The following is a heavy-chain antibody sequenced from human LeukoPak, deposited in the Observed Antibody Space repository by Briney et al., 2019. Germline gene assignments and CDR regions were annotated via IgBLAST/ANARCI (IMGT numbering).Heavy chain of an antibody. D-gene: IGHD2-15*01. CDR3: AKDRVVAAVSLGEFDY. J-gene: IGHJ4*02. CDR2: ISSSSSYI. CDR1: GFTFSSYS. V-gene: IGHV3-21*04. Sequence: GGSLRLSCAASGFTFSSYSMNWVRQAPGKGLEWVSSISSSSSYIYYADSVKGRFTISRDNAKNSLYLQMNSLRAEDTALYYCAKDRVVAAVSLGEFDYWGQGTLVTVSS.